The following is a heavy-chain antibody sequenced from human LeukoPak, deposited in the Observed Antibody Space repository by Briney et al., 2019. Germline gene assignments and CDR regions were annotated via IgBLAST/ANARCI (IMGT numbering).Heavy chain of an antibody. Sequence: GGSLRLSCAASGFTFSSYAMSWVRQAPGKGLEWVSYISSSSSTIYYADSVKGRFTISRDNAKNSLYLQMNSLRAEDTAVYYCARGGEILWFGELDYWGQGTLVTVSS. V-gene: IGHV3-48*01. CDR1: GFTFSSYA. CDR3: ARGGEILWFGELDY. D-gene: IGHD3-10*01. J-gene: IGHJ4*02. CDR2: ISSSSSTI.